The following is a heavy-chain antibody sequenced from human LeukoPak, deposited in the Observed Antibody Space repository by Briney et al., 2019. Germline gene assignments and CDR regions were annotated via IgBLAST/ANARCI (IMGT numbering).Heavy chain of an antibody. CDR1: GGSISSGSYY. D-gene: IGHD3-10*01. CDR3: ARAPINYYGSGSYLDY. V-gene: IGHV4-61*02. J-gene: IGHJ4*02. CDR2: IYTSGST. Sequence: SQTLSLTCTVSGGSISSGSYYWSWIRQPAGKGLEWIGRIYTSGSTNYNPSLKSRVTISVDRSKNQFSLKLSSVTAADTAVYYCARAPINYYGSGSYLDYWGQGTLVTVSS.